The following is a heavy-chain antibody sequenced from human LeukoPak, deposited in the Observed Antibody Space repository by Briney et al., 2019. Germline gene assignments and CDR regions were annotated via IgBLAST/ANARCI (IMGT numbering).Heavy chain of an antibody. CDR1: GGSISSSSYY. Sequence: SETLSLTCTVSGGSISSSSYYWGWIRQPPGKGLEWIGSIYYSGSTYYNPSLKSRVIISVDTSKNQFSLKLSSVTAADTAVYYCARQAYYDSSGYYSYWGQGTLVTVSS. D-gene: IGHD3-22*01. CDR2: IYYSGST. J-gene: IGHJ4*02. V-gene: IGHV4-39*01. CDR3: ARQAYYDSSGYYSY.